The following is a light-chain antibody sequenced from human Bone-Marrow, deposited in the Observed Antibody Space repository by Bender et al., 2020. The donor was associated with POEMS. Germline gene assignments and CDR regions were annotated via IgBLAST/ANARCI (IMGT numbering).Light chain of an antibody. CDR2: DVS. CDR1: SRDVGGYNY. CDR3: SSYAAYYDFVV. J-gene: IGLJ2*01. Sequence: QSALTQPPSASGSPGQSVTISCIGSSRDVGGYNYVSWYQQHPGEAPKVVIYDVSKRPSGVPDRFSGSKSGNTASLTVSGLQAEDEATYYCSSYAAYYDFVVFGGGTKLSVL. V-gene: IGLV2-8*01.